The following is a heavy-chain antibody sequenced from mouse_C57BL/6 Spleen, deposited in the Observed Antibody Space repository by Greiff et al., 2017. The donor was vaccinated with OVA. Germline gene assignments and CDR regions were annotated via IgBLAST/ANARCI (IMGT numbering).Heavy chain of an antibody. CDR3: TRRATVVGGYYYAMDY. CDR2: IDPETGGT. V-gene: IGHV1-15*01. CDR1: GYTFTDYE. Sequence: QVQLQQSGAELVRPGASVTLSCKASGYTFTDYEMHWVKQTPVHGLEWIGAIDPETGGTAYNQKFKGKAILTADKSSSTAYMELRSLTSEDSAVYYCTRRATVVGGYYYAMDYWGQGTSVTVSS. J-gene: IGHJ4*01. D-gene: IGHD1-1*01.